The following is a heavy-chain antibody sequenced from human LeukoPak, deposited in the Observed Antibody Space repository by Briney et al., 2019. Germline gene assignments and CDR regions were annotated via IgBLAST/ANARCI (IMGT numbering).Heavy chain of an antibody. D-gene: IGHD5-12*01. CDR1: GFTFSSYG. V-gene: IGHV3-33*01. CDR2: IWYDGSNK. CDR3: VRDPYEAY. J-gene: IGHJ4*02. Sequence: RGGSLRLSCAASGFTFSSYGMHWVRQAPGKGLEWVAVIWYDGSNKNYADSVKGRFTISRDNSKNTVYLQMNSLRAEDTAVYYCVRDPYEAYWGQGTLVTVSS.